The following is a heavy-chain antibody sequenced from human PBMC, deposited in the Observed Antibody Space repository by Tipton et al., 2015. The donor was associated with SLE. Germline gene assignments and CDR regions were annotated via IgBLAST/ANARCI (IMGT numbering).Heavy chain of an antibody. CDR2: IKSNTAGGTT. D-gene: IGHD3-10*01. CDR3: TTGLGGNNY. V-gene: IGHV3-15*06. J-gene: IGHJ4*02. Sequence: QLVQSGGGLVQPGGTLRLSCAASGFTFSSYGMSWVRQAPGKGLEWVGRIKSNTAGGTTSYAAPVKGRFTISRDDSKNTLYMQMNSLKTEDTAVYYCTTGLGGNNYWGQGTLVTVSS. CDR1: GFTFSSYG.